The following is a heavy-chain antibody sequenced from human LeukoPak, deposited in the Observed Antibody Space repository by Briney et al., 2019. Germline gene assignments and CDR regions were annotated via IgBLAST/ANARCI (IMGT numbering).Heavy chain of an antibody. CDR2: ISGYNGNT. D-gene: IGHD4-17*01. CDR3: ARDNPYGPLDY. CDR1: GYTFSSYG. V-gene: IGHV1-18*01. J-gene: IGHJ4*02. Sequence: GASVKVSCKASGYTFSSYGFSWVRQAPGQGLEWIGWISGYNGNTNYAQNHQGRVTMTTDTSTTTAYMELRSLRSDDTAVYYCARDNPYGPLDYWGQGTLVTVSS.